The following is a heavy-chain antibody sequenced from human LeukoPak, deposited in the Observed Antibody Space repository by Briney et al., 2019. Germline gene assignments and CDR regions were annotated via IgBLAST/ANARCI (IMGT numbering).Heavy chain of an antibody. D-gene: IGHD1-26*01. CDR2: ISSSSSYI. CDR3: ARISGSYYEYYYYGMDV. Sequence: GESLRLSCAASGFTFSSYSMNWVRQAPGKGLEWVSSISSSSSYIYYADSVKGRFTISRDNAKNSLYLQMNSLRAEDTAVYYCARISGSYYEYYYYGMDVWGQGTTVTVSS. V-gene: IGHV3-21*01. CDR1: GFTFSSYS. J-gene: IGHJ6*02.